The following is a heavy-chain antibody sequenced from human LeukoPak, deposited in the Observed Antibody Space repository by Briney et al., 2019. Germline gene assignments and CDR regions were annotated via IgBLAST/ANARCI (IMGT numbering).Heavy chain of an antibody. D-gene: IGHD6-13*01. CDR1: GFTFSNAW. CDR2: IKSKTDGGTT. Sequence: GGSLRLSCAASGFTFSNAWMSWVRQAPGKGLEWVGRIKSKTDGGTTDYAAPVKGRFTISRDDSKNTLYLQMNSLKTEDTAVYYCTTVDSSSWYWGGGNYFDYWGQGTLVTVSS. CDR3: TTVDSSSWYWGGGNYFDY. J-gene: IGHJ4*02. V-gene: IGHV3-15*01.